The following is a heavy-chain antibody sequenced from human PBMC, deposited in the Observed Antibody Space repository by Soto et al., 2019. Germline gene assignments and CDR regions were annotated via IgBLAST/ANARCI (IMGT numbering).Heavy chain of an antibody. CDR2: ISGSGDST. Sequence: PGGSLRLSCAASGVTFSSCAMNWVRQAPGKGLEWVSTISGSGDSTYYADSVKGRFTISRDNSKNTLYLQMNSLRAEDTAVYYSTRDTCNTRSQVECWGQGT. D-gene: IGHD1-1*01. J-gene: IGHJ4*02. V-gene: IGHV3-23*01. CDR3: TRDTCNTRSQVEC. CDR1: GVTFSSCA.